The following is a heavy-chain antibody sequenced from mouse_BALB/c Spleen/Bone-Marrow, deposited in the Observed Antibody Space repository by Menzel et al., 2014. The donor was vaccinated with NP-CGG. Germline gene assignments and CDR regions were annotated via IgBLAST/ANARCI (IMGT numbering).Heavy chain of an antibody. Sequence: QVQLQQPGAELVRPGSSVKISCKASGYAFSIYWMNWVKQRPGQGLEWIGQIYPGDDDTDYNGKFKGKATLTADRSSSIAYVQLNRLTSEGSAVYFCARGGISIDYWGQGTTLTVSS. CDR1: GYAFSIYW. CDR2: IYPGDDDT. J-gene: IGHJ2*01. CDR3: ARGGISIDY. V-gene: IGHV1-80*01.